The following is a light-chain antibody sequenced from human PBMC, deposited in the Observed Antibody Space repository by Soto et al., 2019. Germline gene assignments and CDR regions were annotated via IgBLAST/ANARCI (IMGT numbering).Light chain of an antibody. CDR2: GAS. Sequence: EIVLTQSPGTLSLSPGERATLSCRASQSVSSSYLAWYQQKSGQAPRLLIYGASSRATGIPDRFSGSGSGTDFTLTISRLEPEDFAVYYCQQYGSSLYTFGQGTKVDIK. V-gene: IGKV3-20*01. CDR3: QQYGSSLYT. J-gene: IGKJ2*01. CDR1: QSVSSSY.